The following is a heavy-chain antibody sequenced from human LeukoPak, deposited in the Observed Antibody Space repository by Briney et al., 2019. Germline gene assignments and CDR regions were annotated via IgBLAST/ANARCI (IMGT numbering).Heavy chain of an antibody. J-gene: IGHJ5*02. V-gene: IGHV3-48*03. CDR3: ARDLVLVRGENWFDP. CDR1: GFTFSSYE. D-gene: IGHD3-10*01. Sequence: GGSLRLSCAASGFTFSSYEMNWVRQAPGKGLEWVSYISSSGSTIYYADSVKGRFTISRDNAKNSLYLQMNSLRAEDTAVYYCARDLVLVRGENWFDPWGKGTLVTVS. CDR2: ISSSGSTI.